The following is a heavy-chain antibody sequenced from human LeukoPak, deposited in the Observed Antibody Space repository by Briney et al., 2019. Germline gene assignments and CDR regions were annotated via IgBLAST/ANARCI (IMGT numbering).Heavy chain of an antibody. CDR3: AKVRRSYYGSGSYPYYFDY. CDR2: IKSKTDGGTT. J-gene: IGHJ4*02. CDR1: GFTFSNAW. Sequence: GGSLRLSCAASGFTFSNAWMSWVRQAPGKGLEWVGRIKSKTDGGTTDYAAPVKSRFTISRDDSKNTLYLQMNSLRAEDTAVYYCAKVRRSYYGSGSYPYYFDYWGQGTLVTVSS. D-gene: IGHD3-10*01. V-gene: IGHV3-15*01.